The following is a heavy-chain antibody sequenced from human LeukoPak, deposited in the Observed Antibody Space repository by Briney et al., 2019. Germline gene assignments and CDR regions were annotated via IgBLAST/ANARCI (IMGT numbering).Heavy chain of an antibody. J-gene: IGHJ3*02. Sequence: ASVKVSCKASGYTFTDYYMHWVRQAPGQGLEWVGWINPNSGGTNYAQKFQGRVTMTRDTPISTAYMELSSLTSDDTAVYYCARESLPGGADDAFDIWGQGTMVTVSS. V-gene: IGHV1-2*02. CDR2: INPNSGGT. CDR3: ARESLPGGADDAFDI. D-gene: IGHD1-26*01. CDR1: GYTFTDYY.